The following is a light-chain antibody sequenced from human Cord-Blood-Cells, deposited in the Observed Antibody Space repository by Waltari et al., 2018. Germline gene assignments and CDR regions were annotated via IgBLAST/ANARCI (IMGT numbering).Light chain of an antibody. CDR2: EVS. CDR3: SSYAGSSVV. CDR1: SSHVGGYTY. Sequence: QSALTQPPSASGSPGQSVTISCTGTSSHVGGYTYASWYQQNPGKAPKLMIYEVSKRPSGVPDRFSGSKSGNTASLTVSGLQAEDEADYYCSSYAGSSVVFGGGTKLTVL. V-gene: IGLV2-8*01. J-gene: IGLJ2*01.